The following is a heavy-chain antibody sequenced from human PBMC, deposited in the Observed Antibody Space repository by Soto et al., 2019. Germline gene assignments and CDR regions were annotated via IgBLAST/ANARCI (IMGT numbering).Heavy chain of an antibody. CDR1: GYTFTSYG. D-gene: IGHD2-2*01. V-gene: IGHV1-18*01. Sequence: QVPLVQSGAEVKKPGASVKVSCKASGYTFTSYGISWVQQAPGQGLEWMGWISAYNGNTNYAQKLQGRVTMTTDTSTSTACIDLRFLRSDDTAVYYCARGWVIVVEAAAYNWFDRCGQRTLVIVSA. CDR3: ARGWVIVVEAAAYNWFDR. CDR2: ISAYNGNT. J-gene: IGHJ5*02.